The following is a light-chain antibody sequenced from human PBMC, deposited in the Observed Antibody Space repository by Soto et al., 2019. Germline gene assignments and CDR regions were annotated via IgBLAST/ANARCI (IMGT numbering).Light chain of an antibody. J-gene: IGLJ1*01. V-gene: IGLV2-23*02. CDR2: EVS. Sequence: SVLTKPASVYGSPGQSITISCPRTSSDVGSYNLVSWYQQHPGKAPKLMIYEVSKRPSGVSNRFSGSKSGNTASLTISGLQAEDEADYYCCSYAGSSTFYVFGTGTKVTVL. CDR1: SSDVGSYNL. CDR3: CSYAGSSTFYV.